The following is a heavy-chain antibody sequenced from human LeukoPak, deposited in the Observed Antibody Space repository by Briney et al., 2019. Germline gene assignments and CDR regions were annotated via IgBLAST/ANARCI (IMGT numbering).Heavy chain of an antibody. V-gene: IGHV1-3*01. J-gene: IGHJ3*02. CDR3: ASCPLFHVAYCGGDCYDDAFDI. Sequence: ASVKVSCKASGYTFTSYDITWVRQAPGQRLEWMGWINAGNGNTKYSQKFQGRVTITRDTSASTAYMGLSSLRSEDTAVYYCASCPLFHVAYCGGDCYDDAFDIWGQGTMVTVSS. CDR2: INAGNGNT. D-gene: IGHD2-21*02. CDR1: GYTFTSYD.